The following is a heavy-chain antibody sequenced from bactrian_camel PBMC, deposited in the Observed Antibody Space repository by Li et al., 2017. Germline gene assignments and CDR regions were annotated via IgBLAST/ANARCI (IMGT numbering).Heavy chain of an antibody. D-gene: IGHD1*01. CDR3: ATGRGTCQMTDMAASRETY. V-gene: IGHV3S1*01. Sequence: HVQLVESGGGSVQAGGSLRLSCARSADTYSTRCVAWFRQSPGKEREGVAVISTGLGTTWYADSVSGRFTISEDNAKNTVSLQMNSLKAEDTGTYYCATGRGTCQMTDMAASRETYWGQGTQVTVS. CDR1: ADTYSTRC. CDR2: ISTGLGTT. J-gene: IGHJ4*01.